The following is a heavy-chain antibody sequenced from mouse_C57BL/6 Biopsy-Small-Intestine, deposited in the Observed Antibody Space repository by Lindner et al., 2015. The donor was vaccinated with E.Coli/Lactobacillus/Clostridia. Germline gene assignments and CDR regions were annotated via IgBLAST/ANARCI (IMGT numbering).Heavy chain of an antibody. CDR3: ARAHDGYAWFGY. V-gene: IGHV5-4*01. CDR1: GFTFSSYA. Sequence: VQLQESGGGLVKPGGSLKLSCAASGFTFSSYAMSWVRQTPEKRLEWVATISDGGAHTYYPDNVKGRFTISRDNAKNNLYLQMSHLKSEDTAMYYCARAHDGYAWFGYWGQGTLVTVSA. J-gene: IGHJ3*01. CDR2: ISDGGAHT. D-gene: IGHD2-3*01.